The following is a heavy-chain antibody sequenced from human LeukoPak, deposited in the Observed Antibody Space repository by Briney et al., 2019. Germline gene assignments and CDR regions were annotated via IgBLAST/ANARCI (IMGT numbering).Heavy chain of an antibody. V-gene: IGHV3-66*01. J-gene: IGHJ5*02. CDR3: ARSGSGSYPFDP. Sequence: PGGSLRLSCAASGFTFSNYWMSWVRQAPGKGLEWVSVIYSGGSTYYADSVKGRFTISRDNSKNTLYLQMNSLRAEDTAVYYCARSGSGSYPFDPWGQGTLVTVSS. CDR1: GFTFSNYW. CDR2: IYSGGST. D-gene: IGHD3-10*01.